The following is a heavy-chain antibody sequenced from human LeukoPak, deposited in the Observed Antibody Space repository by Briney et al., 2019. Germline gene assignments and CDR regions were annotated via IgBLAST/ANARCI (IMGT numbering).Heavy chain of an antibody. CDR1: GGSISSYY. J-gene: IGHJ4*02. CDR2: IYTSGST. Sequence: SETLSLTCTVSGGSISSYYWSWIRQPAGKGLEWIGRIYTSGSTNYNPSLKSRVTMSVDTSKNQFSLKLSSVTAADTAVYYCARGKYDFWSGYYYFDYWGQGTLVTVSS. CDR3: ARGKYDFWSGYYYFDY. D-gene: IGHD3-3*01. V-gene: IGHV4-4*07.